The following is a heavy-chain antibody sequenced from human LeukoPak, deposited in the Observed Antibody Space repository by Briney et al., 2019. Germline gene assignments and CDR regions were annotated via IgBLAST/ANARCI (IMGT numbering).Heavy chain of an antibody. CDR1: GGSFSGYY. CDR3: ARLRYLADV. CDR2: INHSGST. Sequence: SETLSLTCAVYGGSFSGYYWSWIRQPPGKGLEWIGEINHSGSTNYNPSLKSRVTISVDTSKNQFSLKLSSGTAADTAVYYCARLRYLADVWGKGTTVTVSS. V-gene: IGHV4-34*01. D-gene: IGHD3-9*01. J-gene: IGHJ6*04.